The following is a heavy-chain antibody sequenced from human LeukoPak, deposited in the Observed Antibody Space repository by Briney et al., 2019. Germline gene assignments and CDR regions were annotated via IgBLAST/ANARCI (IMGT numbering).Heavy chain of an antibody. D-gene: IGHD6-6*01. CDR1: GFTFNSYA. V-gene: IGHV3-23*01. CDR2: ISDSGGNT. J-gene: IGHJ4*02. Sequence: HSGGSLRLSCAASGFTFNSYAMSWVRQAPWERRQWVSGISDSGGNTYYADSVRGRFTISRDNSKNTLYLQMNSLRAEDTAVYYCARHRSSWLIDYWGQGTLVTVSS. CDR3: ARHRSSWLIDY.